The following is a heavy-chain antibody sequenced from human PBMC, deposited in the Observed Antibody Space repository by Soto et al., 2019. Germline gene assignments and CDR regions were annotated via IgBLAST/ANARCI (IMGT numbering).Heavy chain of an antibody. J-gene: IGHJ4*02. D-gene: IGHD1-26*01. CDR3: TRWEGGVGY. CDR1: GFTFSGSA. CDR2: IRIKAYTYAT. V-gene: IGHV3-73*01. Sequence: EVQLVESGGGLVQPGGSLKLSCAASGFTFSGSAMHWVRQASGKGLEWVGRIRIKAYTYATAYAASVNGRFTISRDDSKNTAYLQMNRLKTDDTVGYYCTRWEGGVGYWGQGTLVTVSS.